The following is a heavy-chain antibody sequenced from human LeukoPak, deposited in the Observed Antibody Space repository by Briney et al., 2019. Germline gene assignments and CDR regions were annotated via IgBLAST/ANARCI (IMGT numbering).Heavy chain of an antibody. CDR3: ARGPYPNPRA. D-gene: IGHD1-14*01. V-gene: IGHV6-1*01. Sequence: SQTLSLTCAISGDSVSSNSVTWNWIRQSPSRGLEWLGRTYYRSTWYNDYAVSVRGRITVNPDTSKNQFSLHLNSVTAADTAVYYCARGPYPNPRAWGQGNLVTISS. CDR1: GDSVSSNSVT. J-gene: IGHJ5*02. CDR2: TYYRSTWYN.